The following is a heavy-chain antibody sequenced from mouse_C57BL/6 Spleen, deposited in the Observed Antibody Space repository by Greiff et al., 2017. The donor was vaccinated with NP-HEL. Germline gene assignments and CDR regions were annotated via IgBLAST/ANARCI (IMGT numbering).Heavy chain of an antibody. CDR2: IDPSDSET. Sequence: VQLQQPGAELVRPGSSVKLSCKASGYTFTSYWMHWVKQRPIQGLEWIGNIDPSDSETHYNQKFKDKATLTVDKSSSTAYMQLSSLTSEDSAVYYCARYYDYDSWYFDVWGTGTTVTVSS. J-gene: IGHJ1*03. CDR3: ARYYDYDSWYFDV. CDR1: GYTFTSYW. D-gene: IGHD2-4*01. V-gene: IGHV1-52*01.